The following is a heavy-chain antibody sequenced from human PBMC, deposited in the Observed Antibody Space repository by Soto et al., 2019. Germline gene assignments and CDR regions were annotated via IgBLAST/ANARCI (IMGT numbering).Heavy chain of an antibody. CDR2: IIPIFGTA. CDR1: GGTFSSYA. V-gene: IGHV1-69*01. CDR3: ARDSANYYDSSGAFDY. Sequence: QVQLVQSGAEVKKPGSSVKVSCKASGGTFSSYAISWVRQAPGQGLEWMGGIIPIFGTANYAQKFQGRVTITADESTSTAYMELSSLRSQDTVVYYCARDSANYYDSSGAFDYWGQGTLVTVSS. D-gene: IGHD3-22*01. J-gene: IGHJ4*02.